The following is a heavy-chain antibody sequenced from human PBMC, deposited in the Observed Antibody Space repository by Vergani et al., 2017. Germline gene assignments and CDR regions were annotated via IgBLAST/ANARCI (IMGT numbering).Heavy chain of an antibody. CDR3: TRGSYYDTVAYFAY. V-gene: IGHV3-23*01. J-gene: IGHJ4*02. Sequence: EVQLLESGGGLVQPGGSLRLSCAASGFTFRSYALSWVRQAPGKGLEWVSAISGSGGSTSYAQKFQGRVTMPRDTSTRAVYMVMSRLGSETATVYFFTRGSYYDTVAYFAYWGQGTLVTVSS. CDR1: GFTFRSYA. D-gene: IGHD3-22*01. CDR2: ISGSGGST.